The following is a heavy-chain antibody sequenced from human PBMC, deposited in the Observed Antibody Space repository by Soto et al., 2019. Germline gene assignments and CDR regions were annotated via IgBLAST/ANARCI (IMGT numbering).Heavy chain of an antibody. Sequence: ASVKVSCKASGYTFTSYYMHWVRQAPGQGXEWMGIINPSGGSTSYAQKFQGRVTMTRDTSTSTVYMGLSSLRSEDTAVYYCARDPVGTASGYSSETAYGMDVWGQGTTVTVSS. J-gene: IGHJ6*02. V-gene: IGHV1-46*01. CDR1: GYTFTSYY. CDR3: ARDPVGTASGYSSETAYGMDV. CDR2: INPSGGST. D-gene: IGHD6-25*01.